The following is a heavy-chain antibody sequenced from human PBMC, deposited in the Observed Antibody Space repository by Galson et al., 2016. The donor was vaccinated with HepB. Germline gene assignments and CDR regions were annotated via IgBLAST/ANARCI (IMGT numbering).Heavy chain of an antibody. Sequence: SVKVSCKASGYTFTTYAINWVRQAPGQGPEWMGWINTNTGNPTYAQGFTGRFVFSLDTSVCTAYLQISSLKAEDTAVYYCARDLIGGFDYWGQGTLVTVSS. J-gene: IGHJ4*02. D-gene: IGHD3-10*01. CDR1: GYTFTTYA. CDR2: INTNTGNP. CDR3: ARDLIGGFDY. V-gene: IGHV7-4-1*02.